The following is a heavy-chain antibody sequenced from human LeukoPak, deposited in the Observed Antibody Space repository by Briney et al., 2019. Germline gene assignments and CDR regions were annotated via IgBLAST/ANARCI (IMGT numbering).Heavy chain of an antibody. CDR2: IYTSGST. CDR1: GGSISSYY. D-gene: IGHD3-22*01. CDR3: ARVYYDSSGYYPFDY. Sequence: SETLSLTCSVSGGSISSYYWSWLRQPAGKGLEWIGRIYTSGSTNYNPSLKSRATISVDTSKNQFSLKLSSVTAADTAVYYCARVYYDSSGYYPFDYWGQGTLVTVHS. J-gene: IGHJ4*02. V-gene: IGHV4-4*07.